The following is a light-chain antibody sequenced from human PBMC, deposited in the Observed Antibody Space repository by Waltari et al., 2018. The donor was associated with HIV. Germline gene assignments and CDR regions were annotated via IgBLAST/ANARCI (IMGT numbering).Light chain of an antibody. CDR3: QQYGRSLT. Sequence: EIVLTQSPGTLSLSPGETATLSCRASQSVSSSYLAWYQQKPGQAPRLLIYGASSRATGIPDRFSGSGSGTDFTLTISRLEPEDFVVYYCQQYGRSLTFGGGTKVEIK. CDR2: GAS. CDR1: QSVSSSY. V-gene: IGKV3-20*01. J-gene: IGKJ4*01.